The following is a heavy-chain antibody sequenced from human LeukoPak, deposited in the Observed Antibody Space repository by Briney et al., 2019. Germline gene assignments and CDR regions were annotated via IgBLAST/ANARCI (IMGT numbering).Heavy chain of an antibody. Sequence: GGSLRLSCAASGFTFSAYWMHWVRQAPGKGLVWVSRINSDGFSIAYADSVKGRFTISRDNAKNSLYLQMNSLRAEDTAVYYCARDLTGTGDYWGQGTLVTVSS. V-gene: IGHV3-74*01. CDR3: ARDLTGTGDY. D-gene: IGHD1-20*01. CDR1: GFTFSAYW. CDR2: INSDGFSI. J-gene: IGHJ4*02.